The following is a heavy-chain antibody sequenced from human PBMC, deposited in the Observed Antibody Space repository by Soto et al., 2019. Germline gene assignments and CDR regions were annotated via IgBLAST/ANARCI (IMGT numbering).Heavy chain of an antibody. Sequence: SETLSLTCAVYGGSFSGYYWSWIRQPPGKGLEWIGEINHSGSTNYNPSLKSRVTISVDTSKNQFSLKLSSVTAADTAVYYCARGLPQAGPYHDYWGQGTLVTVSS. D-gene: IGHD6-13*01. J-gene: IGHJ4*02. CDR2: INHSGST. CDR1: GGSFSGYY. V-gene: IGHV4-34*01. CDR3: ARGLPQAGPYHDY.